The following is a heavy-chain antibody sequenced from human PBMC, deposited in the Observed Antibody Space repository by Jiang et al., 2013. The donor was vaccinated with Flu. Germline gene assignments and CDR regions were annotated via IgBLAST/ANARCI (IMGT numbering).Heavy chain of an antibody. D-gene: IGHD2-15*01. CDR1: GDSVSSYSVA. CDR3: AREDCSGGSCYSRWFDS. J-gene: IGHJ5*01. CDR2: TYYRSKWSN. V-gene: IGHV6-1*01. Sequence: QTLSLTCAISGDSVSSYSVAWNWIRQSPSRDLEWLGRTYYRSKWSNDYAVSVKSRITINPDTSKNQFSLQLNSVTPEDTAVYYCAREDCSGGSCYSRWFDSWAGEPWSPSPQ.